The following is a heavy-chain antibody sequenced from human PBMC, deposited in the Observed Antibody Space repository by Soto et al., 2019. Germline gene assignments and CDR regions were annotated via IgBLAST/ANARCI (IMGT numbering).Heavy chain of an antibody. CDR3: ARDLPDYDFWSGYFVNYYYGMDG. J-gene: IGHJ6*02. CDR1: GFTFSSYA. V-gene: IGHV3-30-3*01. Sequence: PGGSLRLSCAASGFTFSSYAMHWVRQAPGKGLEWVAVISYDGSNKYYADSVKGRFTISRDNSKNTLYLQMNSLRAEDTAVYYCARDLPDYDFWSGYFVNYYYGMDGWGQGT. D-gene: IGHD3-3*01. CDR2: ISYDGSNK.